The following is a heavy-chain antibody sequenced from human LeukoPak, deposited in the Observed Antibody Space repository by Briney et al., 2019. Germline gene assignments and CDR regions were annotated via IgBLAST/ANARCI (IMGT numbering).Heavy chain of an antibody. V-gene: IGHV3-23*01. D-gene: IGHD3-10*01. J-gene: IGHJ4*02. CDR1: GFTFKTYA. CDR2: IRGSGDST. CDR3: AKEVRESAWFYFDY. Sequence: GGSLRLSCAASGFTFKTYAMSWVRQAPGKGLEWVSGIRGSGDSTYYADSVKGRFTISRDNSRNTLYLQMNSLSAEDTAVYYCAKEVRESAWFYFDYWGQGTLATVSS.